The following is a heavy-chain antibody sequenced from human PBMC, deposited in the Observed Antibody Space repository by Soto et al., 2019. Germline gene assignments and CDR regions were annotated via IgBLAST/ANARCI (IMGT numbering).Heavy chain of an antibody. Sequence: QVHLVESGGGVVQPGMSLRLSCVASGFSFSDSGMHWVRQAPGKGLEWVAAISYDRSNTYYADSVNDRFTISRDNSKSTLDLQMNSLRAEDKAVYYCAKSVRYCLGSSCSPEAFDVLGQGTVFSVSS. D-gene: IGHD2-15*01. V-gene: IGHV3-30*18. CDR2: ISYDRSNT. CDR3: AKSVRYCLGSSCSPEAFDV. J-gene: IGHJ3*01. CDR1: GFSFSDSG.